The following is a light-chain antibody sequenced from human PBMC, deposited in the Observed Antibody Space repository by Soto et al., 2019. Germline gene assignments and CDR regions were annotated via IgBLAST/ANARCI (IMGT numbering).Light chain of an antibody. Sequence: TQSPATLSVSLGDRATLSCRASQSVSRDLAWYQQKPGQAPRLLIYAASTRSTGVPARFSGSGSATESTLSISSLQYDEVAVYYCQQYGDWPPETFGQGTKLEIK. CDR3: QQYGDWPPET. V-gene: IGKV3-15*01. J-gene: IGKJ2*01. CDR1: QSVSRD. CDR2: AAS.